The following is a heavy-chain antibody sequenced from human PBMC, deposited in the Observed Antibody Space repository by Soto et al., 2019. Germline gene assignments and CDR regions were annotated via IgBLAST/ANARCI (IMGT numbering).Heavy chain of an antibody. CDR3: ARGSRGSGWIDAFDI. CDR2: ISSSSSTM. V-gene: IGHV3-48*01. D-gene: IGHD6-19*01. J-gene: IGHJ3*02. CDR1: GFTFSSYS. Sequence: EVQLVESGGGLVQPGGSLRLSCAASGFTFSSYSMNWVRQAPGKGLEWVSYISSSSSTMYYADSVKGRFTISRDNAKNSLYLQMNSLRAGDTAVYYCARGSRGSGWIDAFDIWGQGTMVTVSS.